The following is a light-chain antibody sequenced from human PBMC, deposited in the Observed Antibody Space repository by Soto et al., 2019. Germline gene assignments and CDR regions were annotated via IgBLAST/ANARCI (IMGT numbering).Light chain of an antibody. V-gene: IGKV3-20*01. CDR3: QQYGSSPYT. Sequence: EIVLTQSPGTLSLSPGERATLSCRAIESISSKSLAWYQQKPGQAPRLLIYGTFNRATGIPDRFSGSGSGIDFTLTISRLEPEDFAVYFCQQYGSSPYTFGQGTKLEI. J-gene: IGKJ2*01. CDR1: ESISSKS. CDR2: GTF.